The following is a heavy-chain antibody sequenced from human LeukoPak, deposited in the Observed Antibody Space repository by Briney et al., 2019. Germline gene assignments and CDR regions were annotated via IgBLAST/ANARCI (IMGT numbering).Heavy chain of an antibody. CDR3: ARHDSWAGWFDP. V-gene: IGHV3-53*01. CDR2: IYSGGTT. Sequence: GGSLRLSCAASGLTVSDNYMSWVRQAPGKGLEWVSVIYSGGTTYSADSVKGRFTISRDNSKNTLYLQTNSLRAEDTGVYYCARHDSWAGWFDPWGQGTLVTVSS. J-gene: IGHJ5*02. CDR1: GLTVSDNY. D-gene: IGHD3-22*01.